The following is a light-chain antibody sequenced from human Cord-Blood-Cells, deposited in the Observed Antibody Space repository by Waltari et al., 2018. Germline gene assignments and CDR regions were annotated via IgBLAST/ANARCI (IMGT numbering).Light chain of an antibody. J-gene: IGLJ2*01. CDR1: SSNIGNNY. Sequence: QSVLTQPPSVSAAPGQKVTISCSGSSSNIGNNYVSWYQQLPGTAPKLLIYEDKKRPSGIPDRFSGSKSGTAATLGITGPQTGDEADYYCGTWDSSLSAVVFGGGTKLTVL. CDR3: GTWDSSLSAVV. V-gene: IGLV1-51*02. CDR2: EDK.